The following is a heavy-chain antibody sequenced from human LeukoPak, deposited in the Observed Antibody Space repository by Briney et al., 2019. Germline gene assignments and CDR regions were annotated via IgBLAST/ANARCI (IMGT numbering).Heavy chain of an antibody. D-gene: IGHD6-13*01. Sequence: SETLSLTCAVSGGSISSYYWSWIRQPPGKGLEWIGYIYYSGSTNYNPSLKSRVTISVDTSKNQFSLKLSSVTAADTAVYYCARDRSSSSWLYVGWFDPWGQGTLVTVSS. CDR3: ARDRSSSSWLYVGWFDP. CDR2: IYYSGST. CDR1: GGSISSYY. J-gene: IGHJ5*02. V-gene: IGHV4-59*01.